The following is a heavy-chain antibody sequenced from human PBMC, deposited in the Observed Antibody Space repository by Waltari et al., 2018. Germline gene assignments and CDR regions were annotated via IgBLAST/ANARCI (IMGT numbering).Heavy chain of an antibody. CDR2: ISYGLLT. CDR3: ARLRVHLSYPYWFDP. CDR1: ADSLRDSR. Sequence: VSADSLRDSRWSWIRQSPGKGMEWVGYISYGLLTKYNPSLKSRVTIPVDRSRNQFSPTLASVTAADTAVYYCARLRVHLSYPYWFDPWGQGTLVTVSS. V-gene: IGHV4-59*08. J-gene: IGHJ5*02. D-gene: IGHD3-16*02.